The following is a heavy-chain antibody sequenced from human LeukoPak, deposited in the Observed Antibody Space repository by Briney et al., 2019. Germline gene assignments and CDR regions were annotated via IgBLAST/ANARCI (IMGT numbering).Heavy chain of an antibody. Sequence: SETLSLTCTVSGGSISSGDYYWTWIRQPPGKGLEWIGYIYYSGRTYYNPSLKSQFTISFDTSKNQFSLKPSSVTAADTALYYCARGLHYFDYWGQGTLVTVSS. D-gene: IGHD5-24*01. J-gene: IGHJ4*02. V-gene: IGHV4-30-4*01. CDR3: ARGLHYFDY. CDR2: IYYSGRT. CDR1: GGSISSGDYY.